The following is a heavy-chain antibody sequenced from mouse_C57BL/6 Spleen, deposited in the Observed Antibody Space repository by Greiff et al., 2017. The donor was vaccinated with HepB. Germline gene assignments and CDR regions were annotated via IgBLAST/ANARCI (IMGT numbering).Heavy chain of an antibody. CDR1: GYTFTSYW. Sequence: QVQLQQPGAELVKPGASVKMSCKASGYTFTSYWITWVKQRPGQGLEWIGDIYPGSGSTNYNEKFKSKATLTVDTSSSTAYMQLSSLTSEDSAVYYCATGDTYDYAYYAMDYWGQGTSVTVSS. J-gene: IGHJ4*01. V-gene: IGHV1-55*01. CDR3: ATGDTYDYAYYAMDY. CDR2: IYPGSGST. D-gene: IGHD2-4*01.